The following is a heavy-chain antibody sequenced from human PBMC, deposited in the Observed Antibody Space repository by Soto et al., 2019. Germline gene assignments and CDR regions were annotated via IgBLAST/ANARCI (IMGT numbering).Heavy chain of an antibody. CDR2: IYYSGST. J-gene: IGHJ3*02. Sequence: PSETLSLTCTVSGGSISSSSYYWGWIRQPPGKWLEWIGSIYYSGSTYYNPSLKSRVTISVDTSKNQFSLKLSSVTAADTAVYYCARRGDIVVVVAATAFDIWGQGTMVTVSS. CDR1: GGSISSSSYY. V-gene: IGHV4-39*01. CDR3: ARRGDIVVVVAATAFDI. D-gene: IGHD2-15*01.